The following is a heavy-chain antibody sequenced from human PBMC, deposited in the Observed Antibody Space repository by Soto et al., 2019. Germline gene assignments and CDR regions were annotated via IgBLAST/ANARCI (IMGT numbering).Heavy chain of an antibody. CDR3: ARHGDGTTFPDS. J-gene: IGHJ4*02. Sequence: PSETLSLTCAVSGGSISSNDWWSWVRQPPGEGLEWIGEIYHSGSTNYNPSLKSRVTISLDKSKNQFSLTLRSVTAADTAVYYCARHGDGTTFPDSWGQGTLVTVSS. CDR1: GGSISSNDW. D-gene: IGHD1-1*01. V-gene: IGHV4-4*02. CDR2: IYHSGST.